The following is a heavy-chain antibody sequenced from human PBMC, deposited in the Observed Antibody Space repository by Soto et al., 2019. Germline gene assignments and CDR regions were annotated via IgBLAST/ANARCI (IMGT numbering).Heavy chain of an antibody. Sequence: QVQLVQPGAEVRKPGASVKVSCKASGDIFTNFDFNWVRQATGQGLEWIGWMRANSGDTGHDQKFQGRVRMTRDTSMSTAYMEVSSLRAEDTAVYYCARYIYGQGFQAWGQGTLVFVSS. CDR2: MRANSGDT. V-gene: IGHV1-8*01. D-gene: IGHD3-3*02. CDR1: GDIFTNFD. J-gene: IGHJ5*02. CDR3: ARYIYGQGFQA.